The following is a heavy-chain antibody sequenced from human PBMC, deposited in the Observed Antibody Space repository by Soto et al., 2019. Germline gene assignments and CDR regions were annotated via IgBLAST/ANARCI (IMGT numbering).Heavy chain of an antibody. V-gene: IGHV1-69*06. CDR2: IIPIFGTA. CDR3: ARDLMDIVDKIEVDGRAWFDT. D-gene: IGHD5-12*01. Sequence: SVKVSCKASGGTFSSYAISWVRQAPGQGLEWMGGIIPIFGTANYAQKFQGRVTITADKSTSTAYMELSSLRSEDTAVYYCARDLMDIVDKIEVDGRAWFDTWGQGTLVTVSS. CDR1: GGTFSSYA. J-gene: IGHJ5*02.